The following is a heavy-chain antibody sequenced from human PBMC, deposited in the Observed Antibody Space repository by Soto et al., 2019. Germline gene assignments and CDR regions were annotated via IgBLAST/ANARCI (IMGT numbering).Heavy chain of an antibody. CDR1: GYTFTSYA. CDR2: INAGNGNT. D-gene: IGHD3-22*01. J-gene: IGHJ4*02. CDR3: ARDEYYYDSSGYYIAY. V-gene: IGHV1-3*01. Sequence: ASVKVSCKASGYTFTSYAMHWVRQAPGQRLEWMGWINAGNGNTKYSQKFQGRVTITRDTSASTTYMELSSLRSEDTAVYYCARDEYYYDSSGYYIAYWGQGILVTVSS.